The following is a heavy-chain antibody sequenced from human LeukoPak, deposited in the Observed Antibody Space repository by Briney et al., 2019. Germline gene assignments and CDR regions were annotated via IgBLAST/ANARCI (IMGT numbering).Heavy chain of an antibody. CDR2: ISAYNGNT. CDR3: ARAHLWGVSNGYYLNY. D-gene: IGHD3-22*01. V-gene: IGHV1-18*01. CDR1: GYTFTSYG. J-gene: IGHJ4*02. Sequence: ASVKVSCKASGYTFTSYGISWVRQAPGQGLEWMGWISAYNGNTNYAQKLQGRVTMTTDASTSTAYMELRSLRSDDTAVYYCARAHLWGVSNGYYLNYWGQGTLVTVSS.